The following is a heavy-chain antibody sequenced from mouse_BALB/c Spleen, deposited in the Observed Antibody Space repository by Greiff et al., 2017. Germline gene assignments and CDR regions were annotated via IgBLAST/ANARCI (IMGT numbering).Heavy chain of an antibody. D-gene: IGHD2-12*01. Sequence: EVKVVESGGGLVKPGGSLKLSCAASGFTFSSYTMSWVRQTPEKRLEWVATISSGGSYTYYPDSVKGRFTISRDNAKNTLYLQMSSLKSEDTAMYYCTRDKDDGGFAYWGQGTLVTVSA. J-gene: IGHJ3*01. V-gene: IGHV5-6-4*01. CDR2: ISSGGSYT. CDR3: TRDKDDGGFAY. CDR1: GFTFSSYT.